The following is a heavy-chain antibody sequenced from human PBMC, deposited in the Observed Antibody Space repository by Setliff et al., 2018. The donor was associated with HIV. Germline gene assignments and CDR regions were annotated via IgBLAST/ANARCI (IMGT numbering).Heavy chain of an antibody. CDR1: GFIFSDYY. Sequence: PRLTFTEASGFIFSDYYMTWIRQTPGKGLEWISYISASGASTDYADSVRGRFTISRDNADNSLYLQMTGLRVEDTAVYYCAAQGVLWGQGTLVTV. D-gene: IGHD2-8*01. CDR2: ISASGAST. J-gene: IGHJ1*01. V-gene: IGHV3-11*04. CDR3: AAQGVL.